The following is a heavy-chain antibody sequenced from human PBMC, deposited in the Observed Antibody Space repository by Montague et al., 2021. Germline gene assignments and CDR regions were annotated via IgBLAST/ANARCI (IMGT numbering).Heavy chain of an antibody. Sequence: SDTLSLTCTVSSGSIFRAHWSWVRQPPGKGLEWLGSMFYGGTTSNNPSLKSRVTMSIDTSTNQFSLKLSFVTAADTAVYYRAKQDYFVSGTSYKGFDPWGQGILVTVSS. CDR1: SGSIFRAH. CDR2: MFYGGTT. D-gene: IGHD3-10*01. CDR3: AKQDYFVSGTSYKGFDP. V-gene: IGHV4-59*08. J-gene: IGHJ5*02.